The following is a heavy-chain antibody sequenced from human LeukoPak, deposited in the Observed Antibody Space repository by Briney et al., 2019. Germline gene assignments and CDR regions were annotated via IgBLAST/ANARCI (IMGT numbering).Heavy chain of an antibody. V-gene: IGHV1-18*01. D-gene: IGHD2-2*01. CDR1: GYTFISYG. CDR3: ARDNVVVPARNAFDI. J-gene: IGHJ3*02. CDR2: ISAYNGNT. Sequence: ASVKVSCKASGYTFISYGISWVRQAPGQGLEWMGWISAYNGNTNYAQKLQGRVTMTTDTSTSTAYMELRSLRSDDTAVYYCARDNVVVPARNAFDIWGQGTMVTVSS.